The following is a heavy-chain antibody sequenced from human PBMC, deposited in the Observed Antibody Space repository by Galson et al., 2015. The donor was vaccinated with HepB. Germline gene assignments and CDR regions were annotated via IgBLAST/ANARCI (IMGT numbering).Heavy chain of an antibody. J-gene: IGHJ6*02. Sequence: SLRLSCAASGFTFSSYSMNWVRQAPGKGLEWVSSISSSSSYIYYADSVKGRFTISRDNAKNSLYLQMNSLRAEDTAVYYCARAEITIFGVVITPYYYGMDVWGQGTTVTVSS. CDR3: ARAEITIFGVVITPYYYGMDV. V-gene: IGHV3-21*01. D-gene: IGHD3-3*01. CDR1: GFTFSSYS. CDR2: ISSSSSYI.